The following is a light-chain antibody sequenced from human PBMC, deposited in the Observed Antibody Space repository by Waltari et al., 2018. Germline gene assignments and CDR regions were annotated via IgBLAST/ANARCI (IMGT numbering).Light chain of an antibody. J-gene: IGLJ2*01. CDR1: ALPNQN. Sequence: SYELTQPPSVSVSPGQTARSTASGDALPNQNAYWYQQKSGQAPVVIIFKDTESPSGIPERFSGSTSGTIVTLTISGVQAEDEADYYCQSADSSSKFQVFGGGTKLTVL. V-gene: IGLV3-25*03. CDR2: KDT. CDR3: QSADSSSKFQV.